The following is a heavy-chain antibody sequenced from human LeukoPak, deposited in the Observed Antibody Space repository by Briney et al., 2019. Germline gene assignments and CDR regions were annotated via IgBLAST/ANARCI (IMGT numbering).Heavy chain of an antibody. CDR1: GGSFSGYY. Sequence: PSETLSLTCAVYGGSFSGYYWSWIRQPPGKGREWIGEINHSGSTNYNPSLKSRVTVSVDTSKNQFSLKLSSVTAADTAVYYCARVGFWSGYRIDYWGQGTLVTVSS. J-gene: IGHJ4*02. CDR2: INHSGST. CDR3: ARVGFWSGYRIDY. V-gene: IGHV4-34*01. D-gene: IGHD3-3*01.